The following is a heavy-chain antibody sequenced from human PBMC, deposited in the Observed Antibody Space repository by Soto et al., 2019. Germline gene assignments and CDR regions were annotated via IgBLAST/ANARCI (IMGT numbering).Heavy chain of an antibody. J-gene: IGHJ6*02. V-gene: IGHV3-23*01. Sequence: PGGSLRLSCAASGFTFSSYAMSWVRQAPGKGLEWVSAISGSGGSTYYADSVKGRFTISRDNSKNTLYLQMKSLRAEDTAVYYCAKIFGTAAAGTYQVYGMDVWGQGTKVTVSS. CDR3: AKIFGTAAAGTYQVYGMDV. CDR1: GFTFSSYA. D-gene: IGHD6-13*01. CDR2: ISGSGGST.